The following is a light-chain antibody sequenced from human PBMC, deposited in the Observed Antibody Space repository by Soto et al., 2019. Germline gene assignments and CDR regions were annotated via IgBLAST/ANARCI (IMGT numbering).Light chain of an antibody. J-gene: IGLJ1*01. Sequence: QSALTQPASVSGSPGQSITISCTGTSSDVGGYNYVSWYQQHPSKAPKLMIYDVSNRPSGVSNRFSGSKSGNTASLTISGLQAEDEADYYCSSYTSSSTRVFGTRTKVTVL. CDR2: DVS. CDR3: SSYTSSSTRV. V-gene: IGLV2-14*01. CDR1: SSDVGGYNY.